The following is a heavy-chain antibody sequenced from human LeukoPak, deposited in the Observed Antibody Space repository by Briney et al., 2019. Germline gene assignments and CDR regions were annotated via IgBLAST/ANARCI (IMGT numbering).Heavy chain of an antibody. J-gene: IGHJ5*02. V-gene: IGHV3-53*04. CDR1: GFTVSSNY. Sequence: GGSLRLSCAASGFTVSSNYMSWVRQAPGKGLEWVSVIYSGGSTYYADSVKGRFTISRHNSKNTLYLQMNSLRAEDTAVYYCARDPVTTYPNWFHPWGQGTLVTVSS. CDR3: ARDPVTTYPNWFHP. CDR2: IYSGGST. D-gene: IGHD4-11*01.